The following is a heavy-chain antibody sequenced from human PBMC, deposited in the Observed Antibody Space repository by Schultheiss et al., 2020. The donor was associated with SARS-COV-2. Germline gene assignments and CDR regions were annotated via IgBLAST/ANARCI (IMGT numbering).Heavy chain of an antibody. CDR1: GFTFSSYG. J-gene: IGHJ4*02. CDR3: ARDQRWLGDANNGYSFDY. CDR2: IWYDGSNK. V-gene: IGHV3-33*01. Sequence: GGSLRLSCAASGFTFSSYGMHWVRQAPGKGLEWVAVIWYDGSNKYYADSVKGRFTISRDNSKNTLYLQMNSLRAEDTAVYFCARDQRWLGDANNGYSFDYWGQGTLVTVSS. D-gene: IGHD6-19*01.